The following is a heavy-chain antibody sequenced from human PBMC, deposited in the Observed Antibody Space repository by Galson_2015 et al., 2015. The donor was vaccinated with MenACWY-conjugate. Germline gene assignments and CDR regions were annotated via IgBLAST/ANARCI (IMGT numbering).Heavy chain of an antibody. CDR2: VHHSGSA. V-gene: IGHV4-39*01. J-gene: IGHJ4*01. Sequence: SNDHYWGWIRQPPGKGLEWMGSVHHSGSAYYNPSLKSRATISVDTSNNQVSLKATSVTAGDTALYYCARRRHRIRNYFESWGHGTQVTVSS. CDR1: SNDHY. D-gene: IGHD2-8*01. CDR3: ARRRHRIRNYFES.